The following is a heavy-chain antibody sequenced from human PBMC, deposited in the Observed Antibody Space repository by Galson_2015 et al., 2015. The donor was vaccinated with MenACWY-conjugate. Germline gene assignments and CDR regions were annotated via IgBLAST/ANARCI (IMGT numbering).Heavy chain of an antibody. D-gene: IGHD3-10*01. CDR3: AKSYHDSGSYYYYYDMDV. Sequence: SLRLSCAASGFTFSSNAVSWVRQAPGKGLEWVSSISDSGGSTYYADSVKGRFTISRDNSQNTLYLQMNGLRAEDTALYYCAKSYHDSGSYYYYYDMDVWGQGTTVTVSS. CDR2: ISDSGGST. J-gene: IGHJ6*02. V-gene: IGHV3-23*01. CDR1: GFTFSSNA.